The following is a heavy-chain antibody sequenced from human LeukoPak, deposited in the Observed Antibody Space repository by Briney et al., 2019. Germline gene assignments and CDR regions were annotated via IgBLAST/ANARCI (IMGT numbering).Heavy chain of an antibody. Sequence: ASVKVSCKASGYTFTSYYMHWMRQAPGQGLEWMGIINPSGGSTSYAQKFQGRVTMTRDTSTSTVYMELSSLRSEDTAVYYCARDETKYYYDSSGYFEGYYYYGMDVWGQGTTVTVSS. CDR1: GYTFTSYY. V-gene: IGHV1-46*01. J-gene: IGHJ6*02. CDR2: INPSGGST. D-gene: IGHD3-22*01. CDR3: ARDETKYYYDSSGYFEGYYYYGMDV.